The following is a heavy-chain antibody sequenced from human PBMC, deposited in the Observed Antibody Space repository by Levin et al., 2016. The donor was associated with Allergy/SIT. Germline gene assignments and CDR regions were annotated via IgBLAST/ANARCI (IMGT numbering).Heavy chain of an antibody. V-gene: IGHV4-31*03. CDR3: ARAWIVVVVAATPGWFDP. CDR2: IYYSGST. Sequence: SETLSLTCTVSGGSISSGGYYWSWIRQHPGKGLEWIGYIYYSGSTYYNPSLKSRVTISVDTSKNQFSLKLSSVTAADTAVYYCARAWIVVVVAATPGWFDPWGQGTLVTVSS. J-gene: IGHJ5*02. D-gene: IGHD2-15*01. CDR1: GGSISSGGYY.